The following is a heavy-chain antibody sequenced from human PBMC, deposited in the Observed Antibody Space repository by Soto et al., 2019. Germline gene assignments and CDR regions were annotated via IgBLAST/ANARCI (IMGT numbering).Heavy chain of an antibody. Sequence: SETLCLTCTLSGGFFGTYYWSWIRQPPGKGLEWIGYMYYTGNTNYNPSLKSRVTISVDTSKNQYSLKLKSVTAADTAVYFCARYFDWPNAFDIWGQGTMVT. D-gene: IGHD3-9*01. CDR1: GGFFGTYY. J-gene: IGHJ3*02. CDR3: ARYFDWPNAFDI. CDR2: MYYTGNT. V-gene: IGHV4-59*01.